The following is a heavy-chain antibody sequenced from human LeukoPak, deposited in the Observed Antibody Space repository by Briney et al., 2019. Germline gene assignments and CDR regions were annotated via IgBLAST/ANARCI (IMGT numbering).Heavy chain of an antibody. CDR3: SRIGYCSSISCYYYYYYGMDV. J-gene: IGHJ6*02. CDR1: GYTFTSYG. V-gene: IGHV1-18*01. Sequence: ASVKVSCKASGYTFTSYGISWVRQAPGRGLEWMGWISAYNGNTNYAQKLQGRVTMTTDTSTSTAYMELRSLRSDDTAVYYCSRIGYCSSISCYYYYYYGMDVWGQGTTVTVSS. CDR2: ISAYNGNT. D-gene: IGHD2-2*01.